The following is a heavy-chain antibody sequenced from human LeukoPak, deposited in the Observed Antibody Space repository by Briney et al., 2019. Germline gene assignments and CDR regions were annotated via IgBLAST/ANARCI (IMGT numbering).Heavy chain of an antibody. CDR2: ISSSSSYI. Sequence: PGGSLRLSCAASGFTFSSYSMNWVRQAPGKGLEWDSSISSSSSYIYYADSVKGRFTISRDNAKNSLYLQMNSLRAEDTAVYYCARENYYDSSGLPDFDYWGQGTLVTVSS. V-gene: IGHV3-21*01. CDR3: ARENYYDSSGLPDFDY. D-gene: IGHD3-22*01. CDR1: GFTFSSYS. J-gene: IGHJ4*02.